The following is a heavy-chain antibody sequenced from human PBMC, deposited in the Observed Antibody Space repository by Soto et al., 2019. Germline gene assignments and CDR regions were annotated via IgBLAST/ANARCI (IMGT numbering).Heavy chain of an antibody. J-gene: IGHJ6*03. CDR1: GFTFSSYS. Sequence: GGSLRLSCAASGFTFSSYSMNWVRQAPGKGLEWVSAISGSGGSTYYADSVKGRFTISRDNSKNTLYLQMNSLRAEDTAVYYCAKDTPWDISRYYMDVWGKGTTVTVSS. V-gene: IGHV3-23*01. CDR2: ISGSGGST. CDR3: AKDTPWDISRYYMDV. D-gene: IGHD5-12*01.